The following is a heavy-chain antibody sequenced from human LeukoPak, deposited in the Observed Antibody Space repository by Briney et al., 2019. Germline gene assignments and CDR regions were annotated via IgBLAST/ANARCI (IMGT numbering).Heavy chain of an antibody. CDR1: GFTFSTYG. CDR2: IWNDGSIK. J-gene: IGHJ3*01. V-gene: IGHV3-33*01. Sequence: GGSLRLSCASSGFTFSTYGMHWVRQAPGRGREWVAVIWNDGSIKYYGDSVKGRFTISRDNSKNTLYLQMNSVRAEDTAVYYCARAVGPFDFWGPGTKVIVSS. CDR3: ARAVGPFDF.